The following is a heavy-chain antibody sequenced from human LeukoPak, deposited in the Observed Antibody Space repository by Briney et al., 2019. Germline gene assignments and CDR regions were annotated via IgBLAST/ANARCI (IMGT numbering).Heavy chain of an antibody. CDR2: IYPGDSDT. J-gene: IGHJ4*02. D-gene: IGHD6-13*01. CDR3: ARRAGYSRVVHLFDY. V-gene: IGHV5-51*01. CDR1: GYSFTSYW. Sequence: GESLKISCKGSGYSFTSYWIGWVRQMPGKGLEWMGIIYPGDSDTRYSPSFQGQVTISADKSISTAYLQWSSLKASDTAMYYCARRAGYSRVVHLFDYWGQGTLVTVSS.